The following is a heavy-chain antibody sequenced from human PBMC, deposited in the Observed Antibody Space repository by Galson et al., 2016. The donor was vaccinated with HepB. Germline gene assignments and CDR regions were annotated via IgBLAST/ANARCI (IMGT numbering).Heavy chain of an antibody. CDR2: IGYGGTPT. Sequence: SLRLSCAASGFTFSGYFMSWLRQAPGKGLEWISYIGYGGTPTYYADSVKGRFTISRDNAKNSLYLEMNSLRAEDTAVYYCATQWRSWGQGTLVTVSA. V-gene: IGHV3-11*01. CDR1: GFTFSGYF. J-gene: IGHJ4*02. CDR3: ATQWRS. D-gene: IGHD2-8*01.